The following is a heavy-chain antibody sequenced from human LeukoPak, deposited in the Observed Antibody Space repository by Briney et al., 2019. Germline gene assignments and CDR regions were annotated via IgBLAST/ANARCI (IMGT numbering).Heavy chain of an antibody. V-gene: IGHV3-21*04. CDR2: ISSSSSYI. CDR3: ARDSRSEDMDV. J-gene: IGHJ6*03. Sequence: GGSLRLSCAASGFTFSSYSMNWVRQAPGKGLEWVSSISSSSSYIYYADSVKGRFTISRDNAKNSLYLQMNSLRAEDTALYHCARDSRSEDMDVWGKGTTVTVSS. CDR1: GFTFSSYS.